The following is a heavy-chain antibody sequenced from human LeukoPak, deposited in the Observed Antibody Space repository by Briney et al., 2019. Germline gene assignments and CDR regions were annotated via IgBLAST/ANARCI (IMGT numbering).Heavy chain of an antibody. CDR1: GFTFSDYY. D-gene: IGHD6-13*01. Sequence: GGSLRLSCAVSGFTFSDYYMSWVRQAPGKGLEWVSYISSSGSMLHYADSVEGRFTISRDNAKNSLYLQMSSLRVEDTAVYYCTRRPYSSSWYYFDFWGQGTLVTVSS. J-gene: IGHJ4*02. V-gene: IGHV3-11*04. CDR3: TRRPYSSSWYYFDF. CDR2: ISSSGSML.